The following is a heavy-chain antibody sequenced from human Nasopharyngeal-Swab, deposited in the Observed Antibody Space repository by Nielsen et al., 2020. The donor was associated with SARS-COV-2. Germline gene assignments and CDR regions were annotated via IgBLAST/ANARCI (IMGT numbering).Heavy chain of an antibody. J-gene: IGHJ5*02. CDR3: ARLGYGDSNWFDP. D-gene: IGHD4-17*01. CDR2: IYYSGST. Sequence: RQAPGKGLEWIGSIYYSGSTYYNPSLKSRVTISVDTSKNQFSPKLSSVTAADTAVYYCARLGYGDSNWFDPWGQGTLVTVSS. V-gene: IGHV4-39*01.